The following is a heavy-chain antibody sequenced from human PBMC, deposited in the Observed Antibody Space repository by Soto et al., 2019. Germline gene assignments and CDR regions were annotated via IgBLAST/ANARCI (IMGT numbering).Heavy chain of an antibody. CDR3: TTLSWDASDWH. V-gene: IGHV3-7*03. J-gene: IGHJ4*02. Sequence: AGSIRLSCVTSGLTFNSYWMSWVRQTPGQGLECVARINHDGSDKNYVDSVKGRFTISRDNAKNSLFLQMNSLRADDTAVYYCTTLSWDASDWHWGLGALVTVSS. CDR1: GLTFNSYW. CDR2: INHDGSDK. D-gene: IGHD6-19*01.